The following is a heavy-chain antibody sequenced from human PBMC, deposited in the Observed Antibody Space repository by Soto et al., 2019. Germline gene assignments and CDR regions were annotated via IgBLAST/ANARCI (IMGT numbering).Heavy chain of an antibody. J-gene: IGHJ3*02. CDR3: ASTYCSSSSCYTVLRAFDI. D-gene: IGHD2-2*02. Sequence: ASVKGSCKASGYTFTGYYIPWGGPAPGQGLEWMVCVKPNSGGTKYAQKFQGRVTMTRDTSISTAYMELSRLRSDDTAVYYCASTYCSSSSCYTVLRAFDIWAQGTMVTVSS. CDR1: GYTFTGYY. CDR2: VKPNSGGT. V-gene: IGHV1-2*02.